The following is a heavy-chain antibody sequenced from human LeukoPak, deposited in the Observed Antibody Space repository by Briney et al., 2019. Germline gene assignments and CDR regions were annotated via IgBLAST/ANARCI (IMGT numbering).Heavy chain of an antibody. V-gene: IGHV1-2*02. CDR3: ARVRRLYGGNSDFSFDY. Sequence: ASVTVSCKASGYTFTGYYMHWVRQAPGQGLEWMGWINPNSGGTNYAQKFQGRVTMTRDTSISTAYMELSRLRSDDTAVYYCARVRRLYGGNSDFSFDYWGQGTLVTVSS. CDR2: INPNSGGT. CDR1: GYTFTGYY. D-gene: IGHD4-23*01. J-gene: IGHJ4*02.